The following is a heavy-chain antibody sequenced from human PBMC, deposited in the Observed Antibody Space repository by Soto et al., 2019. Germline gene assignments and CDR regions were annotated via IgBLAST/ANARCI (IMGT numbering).Heavy chain of an antibody. CDR1: GFTFYSYA. V-gene: IGHV3-23*01. CDR2: ISGSGDST. J-gene: IGHJ6*02. CDR3: ARVWERTVTTRNYFYGIDV. Sequence: GGSLRVSCAASGFTFYSYAMTWVRQAPGKALEWISTISGSGDSTYYADSVKGRFSISRDNYKNTVSLQMNSLRAENTAVYFCARVWERTVTTRNYFYGIDVWGRGTTVTVSS. D-gene: IGHD4-17*01.